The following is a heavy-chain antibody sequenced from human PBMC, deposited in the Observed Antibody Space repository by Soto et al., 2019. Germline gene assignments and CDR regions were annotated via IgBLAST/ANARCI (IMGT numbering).Heavy chain of an antibody. J-gene: IGHJ4*02. V-gene: IGHV3-9*01. Sequence: SGGSLRLSCAASGFTFDDYAMHWVRQAPGKGLERVSGISWNSGSIGYADSVKGRFTISRDNAKNSLYLQMNSLRAEDTALYYCAKDRSSSWYDYWGQGTLVTVSS. CDR2: ISWNSGSI. CDR1: GFTFDDYA. D-gene: IGHD6-13*01. CDR3: AKDRSSSWYDY.